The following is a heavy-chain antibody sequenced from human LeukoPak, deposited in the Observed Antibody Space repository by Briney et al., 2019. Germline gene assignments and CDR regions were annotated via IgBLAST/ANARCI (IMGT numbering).Heavy chain of an antibody. V-gene: IGHV1-2*02. J-gene: IGHJ4*02. CDR1: GYTFTGYY. CDR2: INPNSGGT. Sequence: ASVKVPCKASGYTFTGYYMHWVRQAPGQGLEWMGWINPNSGGTNYAQKFQGRVTMTRDTSISTAYMELSRLRSDDTAVYYCARELKTPYGDYGLDYWGQGTLVTVSS. D-gene: IGHD4-17*01. CDR3: ARELKTPYGDYGLDY.